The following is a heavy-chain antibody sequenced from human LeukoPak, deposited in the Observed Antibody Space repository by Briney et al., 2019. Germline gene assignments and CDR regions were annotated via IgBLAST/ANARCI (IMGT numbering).Heavy chain of an antibody. Sequence: SETLSLTCTVSGGSISSGDYYWSWIRQPPGKGLEWIGYIYYSGSTYYNPSLKSRVTISVDTSKNQFSLRLYSVSVADTAVYYCARGDDYGSGRSPFDFDYWGQGTLVTVSS. CDR3: ARGDDYGSGRSPFDFDY. CDR2: IYYSGST. J-gene: IGHJ4*02. V-gene: IGHV4-30-4*02. CDR1: GGSISSGDYY. D-gene: IGHD3-10*01.